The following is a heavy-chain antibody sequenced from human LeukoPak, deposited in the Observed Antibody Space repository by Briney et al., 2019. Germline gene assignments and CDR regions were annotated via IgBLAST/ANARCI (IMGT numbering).Heavy chain of an antibody. CDR3: ARARGSLWFAELFDY. J-gene: IGHJ4*02. Sequence: GGSLRLSCAASGFTFSSYAMHWVRQAPGKGLEWMAVISYDGSNKYYADSVKGRFTISSDNSKNTLYRQMNRLRAEDTAGYYCARARGSLWFAELFDYWGEGGLVTVSS. D-gene: IGHD3-10*01. CDR2: ISYDGSNK. CDR1: GFTFSSYA. V-gene: IGHV3-30*04.